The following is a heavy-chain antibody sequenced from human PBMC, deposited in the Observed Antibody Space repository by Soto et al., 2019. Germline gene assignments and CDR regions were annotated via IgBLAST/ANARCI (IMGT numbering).Heavy chain of an antibody. CDR2: IYYSGST. J-gene: IGHJ5*02. CDR1: GGSVSSGSYY. Sequence: QVQLQESGPGLVKPSETLSLTCTVSGGSVSSGSYYWSWIRQPPGKGLEWIGYIYYSGSTNYNPSLKCRGTISVDTSKNQLSLKLSSVTAADTAVHYCAREVVVGRSVDWFAPWGQGTLVTVSS. CDR3: AREVVVGRSVDWFAP. V-gene: IGHV4-61*01. D-gene: IGHD2-15*01.